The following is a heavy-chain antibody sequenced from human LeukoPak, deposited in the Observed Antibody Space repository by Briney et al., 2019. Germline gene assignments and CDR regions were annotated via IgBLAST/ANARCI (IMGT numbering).Heavy chain of an antibody. V-gene: IGHV3-7*04. CDR3: ARGYGSGSYTPTKN. Sequence: GGSLRLSCAASGFTFSSYWMGWVRQAPGKGLEWVANIKHGASEKYYVDSVEGRFTISRDDAKNSLYLEMNSLRVEDTAVYYCARGYGSGSYTPTKNWGQGVLVTVSS. CDR1: GFTFSSYW. CDR2: IKHGASEK. J-gene: IGHJ4*02. D-gene: IGHD3-10*01.